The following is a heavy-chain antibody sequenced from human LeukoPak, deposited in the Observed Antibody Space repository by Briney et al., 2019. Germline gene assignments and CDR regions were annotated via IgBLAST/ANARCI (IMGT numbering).Heavy chain of an antibody. CDR2: INPNSGGT. J-gene: IGHJ4*02. CDR1: GYTFTSYG. CDR3: ARLAAQGYYFDY. V-gene: IGHV1-2*02. Sequence: ASVKVSCKASGYTFTSYGISWVRQAPGQGLEWMGWINPNSGGTNYAQKFQGRVTMTRDTSISTAYMELSRLRSDDTAVYYCARLAAQGYYFDYWGQGTLVTVSS. D-gene: IGHD6-6*01.